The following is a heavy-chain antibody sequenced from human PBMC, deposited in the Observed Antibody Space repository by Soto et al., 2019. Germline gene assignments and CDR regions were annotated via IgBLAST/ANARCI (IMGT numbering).Heavy chain of an antibody. CDR1: GGTFSSYA. CDR3: ARGNAYCGGDCYSDY. CDR2: IIPIFGTA. Sequence: SVKVSCKASGGTFSSYAISWVRQAPGQGLEWMGGIIPIFGTANYAQKFQGRVTITADESTSTAYMELSSLRSEDTAVYYCARGNAYCGGDCYSDYWGQGTLVNVSS. V-gene: IGHV1-69*13. D-gene: IGHD2-21*02. J-gene: IGHJ4*02.